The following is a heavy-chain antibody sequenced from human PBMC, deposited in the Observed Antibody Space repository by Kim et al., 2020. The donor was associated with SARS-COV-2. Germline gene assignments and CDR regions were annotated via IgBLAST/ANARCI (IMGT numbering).Heavy chain of an antibody. CDR2: IYYSGST. J-gene: IGHJ4*02. CDR1: GGSISSSSYY. D-gene: IGHD6-13*01. Sequence: SETLSLTCTVSGGSISSSSYYWGWIRQPPGKGLEWIGSIYYSGSTYYNPSLKSRVTISVDTSKNQFSLKLSSVTAADTAVYYCARHDKGIAAAGLGYFDYWGQGTLVTVSS. V-gene: IGHV4-39*01. CDR3: ARHDKGIAAAGLGYFDY.